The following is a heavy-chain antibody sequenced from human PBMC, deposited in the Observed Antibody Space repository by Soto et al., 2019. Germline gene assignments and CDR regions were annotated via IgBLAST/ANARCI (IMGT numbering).Heavy chain of an antibody. V-gene: IGHV3-30*03. CDR3: ARGSPGAAGAFDI. J-gene: IGHJ3*02. CDR1: GFTFSSYG. Sequence: QVQLVESGGGVVQPGRSLRLSCAASGFTFSSYGMHWVRQAPGKGLEWVAVISYDGSNKYYADSVKGRFTISRDNAKNSLYLQMNSLRAEDTAVYYCARGSPGAAGAFDIWGQGTMVTVSS. CDR2: ISYDGSNK. D-gene: IGHD6-19*01.